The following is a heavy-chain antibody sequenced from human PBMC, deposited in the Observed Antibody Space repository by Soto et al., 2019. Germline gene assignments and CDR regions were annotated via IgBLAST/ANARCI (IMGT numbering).Heavy chain of an antibody. Sequence: GGSLRLSCAASGFTVSSNYMSWVRQAPGKGLEWVSVIYSGGSTYYADSVKGRFTISRDNSKNTLYLQMNSLRAADTAVYYSTRVSPLVINCTGEKRYYYYMDV. CDR1: GFTVSSNY. V-gene: IGHV3-66*01. D-gene: IGHD3-9*01. J-gene: IGHJ6*03. CDR2: IYSGGST. CDR3: TRVSPLVINCTGEKRYYYYMDV.